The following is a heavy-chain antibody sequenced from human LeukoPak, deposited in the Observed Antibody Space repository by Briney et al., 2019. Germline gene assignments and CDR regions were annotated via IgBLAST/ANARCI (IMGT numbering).Heavy chain of an antibody. Sequence: EASVKVSCKASGYTFTSYYMHWARQAPGQGLEWMGIINPSGGSTSYAQKFQGRVTMTRDTSTSTVYMGLSSLRSEDTAVYYCATASGSYYNWFDPWGQGTLVTVSS. D-gene: IGHD1-26*01. CDR1: GYTFTSYY. V-gene: IGHV1-46*01. J-gene: IGHJ5*02. CDR3: ATASGSYYNWFDP. CDR2: INPSGGST.